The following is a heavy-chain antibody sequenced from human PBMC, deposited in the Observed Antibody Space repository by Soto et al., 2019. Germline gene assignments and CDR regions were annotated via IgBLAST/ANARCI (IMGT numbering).Heavy chain of an antibody. D-gene: IGHD1-26*01. CDR1: GGTFSSYT. J-gene: IGHJ3*02. CDR2: IIPILGIA. V-gene: IGHV1-69*02. Sequence: QVQLVQSGAEVKKPGSSVKVSCKASGGTFSSYTISWVRQAPGQGLEWMGRIIPILGIANYAQKFQGRVTITADKSTRTAYMELSSLRSEDTAVYYCARGTYSGSYYRWSAFDIWGQGTMVTVSS. CDR3: ARGTYSGSYYRWSAFDI.